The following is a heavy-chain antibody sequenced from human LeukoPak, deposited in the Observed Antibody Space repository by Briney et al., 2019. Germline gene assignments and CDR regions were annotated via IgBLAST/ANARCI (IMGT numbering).Heavy chain of an antibody. D-gene: IGHD5-18*01. CDR2: INSDGSST. CDR1: GLTFSGYW. Sequence: GGSLRLSCAASGLTFSGYWMHWFRQAPGKGLVWVSRINSDGSSTTYADSVKGRFTLSRDNAKNTLYLQMNSLRAEDTAVYYCARDRAYSYGEFDYWGQGTLVSVSS. V-gene: IGHV3-74*01. CDR3: ARDRAYSYGEFDY. J-gene: IGHJ4*02.